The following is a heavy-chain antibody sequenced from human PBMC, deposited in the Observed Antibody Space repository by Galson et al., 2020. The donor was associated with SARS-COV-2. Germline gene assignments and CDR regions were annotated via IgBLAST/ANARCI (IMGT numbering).Heavy chain of an antibody. J-gene: IGHJ2*01. CDR2: ISGSNGNT. CDR3: ARSGRGTYRYFDL. D-gene: IGHD3-16*01. CDR1: GYTFNRYG. Sequence: ASVKVSCTASGYTFNRYGISWVRQAPGQGLEWIGWISGSNGNTNYVQKLQGRVTMTTDTSTSTAFMELRSLRSDHTAIYYCARSGRGTYRYFDLWGRGTLVTVSS. V-gene: IGHV1-18*01.